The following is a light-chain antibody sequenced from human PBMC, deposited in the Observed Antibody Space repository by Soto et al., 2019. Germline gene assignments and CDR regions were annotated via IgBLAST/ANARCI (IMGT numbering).Light chain of an antibody. CDR3: QQFGSSPGFT. Sequence: PGERATLSCRASQSINSRYLAWYQQEPGQAPRLLIYGASSRATGIPDRFSGSGSGTDFTLTISRLEPEDFAVYYCQQFGSSPGFTFGPGTIVDIK. V-gene: IGKV3-20*01. J-gene: IGKJ3*01. CDR1: QSINSRY. CDR2: GAS.